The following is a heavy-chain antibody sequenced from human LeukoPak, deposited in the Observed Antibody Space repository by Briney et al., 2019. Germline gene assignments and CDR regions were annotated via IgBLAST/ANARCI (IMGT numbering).Heavy chain of an antibody. V-gene: IGHV4-59*12. CDR2: IYYSGST. J-gene: IGHJ6*03. D-gene: IGHD6-19*01. CDR1: GGSISSYY. CDR3: ATEGAVADNPLPYYMDV. Sequence: SETLSLTCTVSGGSISSYYWSWIRQPPGKGLEWIGYIYYSGSTNYNPSLKSRVTISVDTSKNQFSLKLTSVTAADTAVYYCATEGAVADNPLPYYMDVWGKGTTVTVSS.